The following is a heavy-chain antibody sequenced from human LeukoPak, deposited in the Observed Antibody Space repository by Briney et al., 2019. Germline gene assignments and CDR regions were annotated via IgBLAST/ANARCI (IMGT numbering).Heavy chain of an antibody. V-gene: IGHV4-59*01. CDR3: ARAQEMATINPYYFDY. D-gene: IGHD5-24*01. CDR1: GGSISSYY. CDR2: IYYSGST. Sequence: SETLFLTCTVSGGSISSYYWSWIRQPPGKGLEWIGYIYYSGSTNYNPSLKSRVTISVDTSKNQFSLKLSSVTAADTAVYYCARAQEMATINPYYFDYWGQGTLVTVSS. J-gene: IGHJ4*02.